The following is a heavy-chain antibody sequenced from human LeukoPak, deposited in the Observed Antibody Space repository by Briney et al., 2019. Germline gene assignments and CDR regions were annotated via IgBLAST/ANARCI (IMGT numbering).Heavy chain of an antibody. D-gene: IGHD6-19*01. CDR3: AKDRYSSGWYDY. Sequence: GGSLRLSCAASGFTFSSYAMSWVRQAPGKGLEWVSAISGSGGSTYYADSVKGRFTISRDDSKNTLYLQMNSLRAEDTAVYYCAKDRYSSGWYDYWGQGTLVTVSS. CDR1: GFTFSSYA. J-gene: IGHJ4*02. CDR2: ISGSGGST. V-gene: IGHV3-23*01.